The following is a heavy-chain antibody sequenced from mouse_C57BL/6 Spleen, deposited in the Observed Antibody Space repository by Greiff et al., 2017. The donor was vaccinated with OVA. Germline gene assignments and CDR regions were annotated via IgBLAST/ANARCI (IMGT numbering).Heavy chain of an antibody. V-gene: IGHV1-42*01. CDR2: INPSTGGT. J-gene: IGHJ4*01. CDR3: ARGLLAYYAMDD. D-gene: IGHD2-3*01. Sequence: VQLQQSGPELVKPGASVKISCKASGYSFTGYYMNWVKQSPEKSLEWIGEINPSTGGTTYNQKFKAKATLTVDKSSSTAYLQLKSLTSEDSAVYYCARGLLAYYAMDDWGQGTSVTVSS. CDR1: GYSFTGYY.